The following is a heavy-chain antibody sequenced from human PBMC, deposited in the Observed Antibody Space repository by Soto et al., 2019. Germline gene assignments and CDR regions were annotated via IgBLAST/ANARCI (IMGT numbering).Heavy chain of an antibody. CDR1: GFTFSSYA. Sequence: PGGSLRLSCAASGFTFSSYAMSWVRQAPGKGLEWVSAISGSGGSTYYADSVKGRFTISRDNSKNTLYLQMNSLRAEDTAVYYCAKEAHKGDSDLYNWYDPWGQGTLVTVSS. CDR2: ISGSGGST. V-gene: IGHV3-23*01. J-gene: IGHJ5*02. D-gene: IGHD1-26*01. CDR3: AKEAHKGDSDLYNWYDP.